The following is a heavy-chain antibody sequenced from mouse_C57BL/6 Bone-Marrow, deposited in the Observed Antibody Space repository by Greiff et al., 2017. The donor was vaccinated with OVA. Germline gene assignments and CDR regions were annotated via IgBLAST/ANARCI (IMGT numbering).Heavy chain of an antibody. Sequence: QVQLKQPGTELVKPGASVKLSCKASGYTFTSYWMHWVKQRPGQGLEWIGNINPSNGGTNYNEKFKSKATLTVDKSSSTAYMQLSSLTSEDSAVYYCARGHYYGALFAYWGQGTLVTVSA. CDR3: ARGHYYGALFAY. J-gene: IGHJ3*01. V-gene: IGHV1-53*01. CDR1: GYTFTSYW. D-gene: IGHD2-13*01. CDR2: INPSNGGT.